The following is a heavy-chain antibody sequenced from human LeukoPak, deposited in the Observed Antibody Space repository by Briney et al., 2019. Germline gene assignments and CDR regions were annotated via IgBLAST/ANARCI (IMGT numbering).Heavy chain of an antibody. D-gene: IGHD6-6*01. CDR3: ARAYSRSRFDY. Sequence: GESLKISCKGSGYTFTSYWISWVRQMPGKGLEWMGTIDPSDSYNNYSPSFQGHVTISADKSISTAYLQWSSLKASDTAMYYCARAYSRSRFDYWGQGTLVTVSS. V-gene: IGHV5-10-1*01. CDR1: GYTFTSYW. J-gene: IGHJ4*02. CDR2: IDPSDSYN.